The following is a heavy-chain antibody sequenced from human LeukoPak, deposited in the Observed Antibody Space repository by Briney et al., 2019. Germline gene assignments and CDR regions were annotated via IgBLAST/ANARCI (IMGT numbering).Heavy chain of an antibody. Sequence: LGESLKISCKGSGYSFTSYWIGWVRQVPGKGLEWMGLRNPADSDTRYSPAFQGQVTISVDKSISTAYLQWSSLKASDTAMYYCARHVSSSRVAYDVWGQGTMVTVSS. J-gene: IGHJ3*01. CDR3: ARHVSSSRVAYDV. D-gene: IGHD2-2*01. CDR1: GYSFTSYW. CDR2: RNPADSDT. V-gene: IGHV5-51*01.